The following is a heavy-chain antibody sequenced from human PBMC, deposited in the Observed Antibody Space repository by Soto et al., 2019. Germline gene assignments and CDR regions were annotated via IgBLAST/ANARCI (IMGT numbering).Heavy chain of an antibody. Sequence: QVQLVESGGGVXXXXXSLRLSCAASGFPFTSYGMHWVREGPGKGLEWLAVISYDGSNKLYADCVKGRFTISRDNAKNTLYLQMNSLRPEDTALYYCVGGQFYFDYRGQGTLVIVSS. CDR3: VGGQFYFDY. V-gene: IGHV3-30*03. J-gene: IGHJ4*02. D-gene: IGHD3-10*01. CDR1: GFPFTSYG. CDR2: ISYDGSNK.